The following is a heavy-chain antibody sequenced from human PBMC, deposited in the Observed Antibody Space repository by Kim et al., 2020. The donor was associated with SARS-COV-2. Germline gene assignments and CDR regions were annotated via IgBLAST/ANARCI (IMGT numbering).Heavy chain of an antibody. V-gene: IGHV3-23*01. Sequence: GGSLRLSCAASGFTFSSYAMSWVRQAPGKGLEWVSAISGSGGSTYYADSVKGRFTISRDNSKNTLYLQMNSLRAEDTAVYYCAKGGGHSSSYLGLPEFDYWGQGTLVTVSS. CDR3: AKGGGHSSSYLGLPEFDY. CDR2: ISGSGGST. CDR1: GFTFSSYA. D-gene: IGHD6-13*01. J-gene: IGHJ4*02.